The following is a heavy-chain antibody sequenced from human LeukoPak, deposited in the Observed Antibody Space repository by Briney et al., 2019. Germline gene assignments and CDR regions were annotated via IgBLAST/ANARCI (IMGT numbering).Heavy chain of an antibody. J-gene: IGHJ4*02. CDR1: GFTFSGYA. Sequence: GGSLRLSCAASGFTFSGYAMSWVRQAPGKGLEWVSVITGSGGNTYYADSVKGRFTISRDNAKNSLYLQMNSLKADDTAVYYCTRGAGTGWRFDSWGQGTLVTVSS. CDR3: TRGAGTGWRFDS. CDR2: ITGSGGNT. D-gene: IGHD6-19*01. V-gene: IGHV3-23*01.